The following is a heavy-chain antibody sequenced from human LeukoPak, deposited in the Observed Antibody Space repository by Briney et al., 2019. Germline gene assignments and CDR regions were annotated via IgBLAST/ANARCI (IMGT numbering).Heavy chain of an antibody. D-gene: IGHD6-13*01. CDR2: IRYDGSNK. Sequence: GGSLRLSCAASGFTFSSYGMHWVRQAPGKGLEWVAFIRYDGSNKYYADSVKGRFTISRDNSKNTLYLQMNSLRAEDTAVYYCAGDGKTAAGPVYYYYYGMDVWGQGTTVTVSS. CDR3: AGDGKTAAGPVYYYYYGMDV. CDR1: GFTFSSYG. V-gene: IGHV3-30*02. J-gene: IGHJ6*02.